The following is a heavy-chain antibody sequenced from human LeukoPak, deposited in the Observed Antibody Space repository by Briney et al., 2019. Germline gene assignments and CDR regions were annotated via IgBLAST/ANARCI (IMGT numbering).Heavy chain of an antibody. D-gene: IGHD1-26*01. J-gene: IGHJ4*02. CDR3: ARHRGSRVGASDY. Sequence: GESLKIPCKGSGYSFTSYWIGWVRQMPGKGLEYMGIIYPFDSETRYSPSFQGQVTISADKSISTAYLQWSSLKASDSAIYYCARHRGSRVGASDYWGQGTLVTVSS. CDR1: GYSFTSYW. CDR2: IYPFDSET. V-gene: IGHV5-51*01.